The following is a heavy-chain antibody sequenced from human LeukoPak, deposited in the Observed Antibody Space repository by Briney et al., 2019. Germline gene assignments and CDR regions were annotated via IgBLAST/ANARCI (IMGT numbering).Heavy chain of an antibody. J-gene: IGHJ3*02. D-gene: IGHD1-14*01. V-gene: IGHV3-53*01. CDR2: IYSGGST. CDR3: AREGHGKEEDAFDI. Sequence: GGSLRLSCAASGFTVSSNYMSWVRQAPGKGLEWVSVIYSGGSTYYADSVKGRFTISRDNSKNTLYLQTNSLRAEDTAVYYCAREGHGKEEDAFDIWGQGTMVTVSS. CDR1: GFTVSSNY.